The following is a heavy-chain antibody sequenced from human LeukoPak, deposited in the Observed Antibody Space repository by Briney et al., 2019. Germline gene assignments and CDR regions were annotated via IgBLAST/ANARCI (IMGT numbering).Heavy chain of an antibody. CDR1: GFTFSDYW. Sequence: GGSLRLSCVASGFTFSDYWMNCVRLAPGGWREWVANMKEDGREKYCVDCVKGRFTIYRDNSKSTLYLQMTSLRAEDTAVYYCAKSYYGSGSYYPYYWGQGTLVTLSS. V-gene: IGHV3-7*03. J-gene: IGHJ4*02. CDR2: MKEDGREK. CDR3: AKSYYGSGSYYPYY. D-gene: IGHD3-10*01.